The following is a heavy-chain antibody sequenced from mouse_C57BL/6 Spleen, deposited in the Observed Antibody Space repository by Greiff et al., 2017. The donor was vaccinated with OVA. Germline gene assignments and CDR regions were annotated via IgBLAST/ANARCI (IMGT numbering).Heavy chain of an antibody. CDR1: GFTFSDYG. CDR3: ASYYYGSSSFDY. J-gene: IGHJ2*01. Sequence: DVHLVESGGGLVKPGGSLKLSCAASGFTFSDYGMHWGRQAPEKGLEWVAYISSGSSTIYYAATVKGLFTISRDNAKNTLFLQMTSLRSEDTAMYYCASYYYGSSSFDYWGQGTTLTVSS. V-gene: IGHV5-17*01. CDR2: ISSGSSTI. D-gene: IGHD1-1*01.